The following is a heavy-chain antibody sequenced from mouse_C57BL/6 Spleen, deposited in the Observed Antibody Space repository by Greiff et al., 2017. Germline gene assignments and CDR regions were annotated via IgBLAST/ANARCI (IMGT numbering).Heavy chain of an antibody. Sequence: QVQLQQSGAELARPGASVKLSCKASGYTFTSYGISWVKQRTGQGLEWIGEVYPRSGNTYYNEKFKGKATRTADKSSSTAYMELRSLTSEDSAVYVCARRGGNGGNYAMDYWGQGTSVTVSS. V-gene: IGHV1-81*01. J-gene: IGHJ4*01. CDR3: ARRGGNGGNYAMDY. D-gene: IGHD2-1*01. CDR2: VYPRSGNT. CDR1: GYTFTSYG.